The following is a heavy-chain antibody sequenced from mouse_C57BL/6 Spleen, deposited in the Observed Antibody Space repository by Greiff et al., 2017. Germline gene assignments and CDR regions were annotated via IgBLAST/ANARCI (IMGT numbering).Heavy chain of an antibody. Sequence: VQLQQSGPELVKPGASVKISCKASGYAFSSSWMNWVKQRPGKGLEWGGRIYPGDGDTNYNGKFKGKATLTADKSSSTAYMQLSSLTSEDSAVYFCARGASKGSAMDYWGQGTSVTVSS. V-gene: IGHV1-82*01. CDR1: GYAFSSSW. CDR3: ARGASKGSAMDY. J-gene: IGHJ4*01. D-gene: IGHD1-3*01. CDR2: IYPGDGDT.